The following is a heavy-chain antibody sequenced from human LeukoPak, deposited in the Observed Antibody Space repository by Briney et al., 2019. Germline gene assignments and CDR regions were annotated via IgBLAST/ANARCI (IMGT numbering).Heavy chain of an antibody. CDR2: ISGSGGST. CDR3: AKDSSGSDSHY. V-gene: IGHV3-23*01. CDR1: GFTFSSFA. D-gene: IGHD6-19*01. J-gene: IGHJ4*02. Sequence: GGSLRLSCAASGFTFSSFAMSWVRQALGKGLEWVSAISGSGGSTYYADSVKGRFTISRDNSKNTLYLQMNSLRAEDTAVYYCAKDSSGSDSHYWAQGTLVTVSS.